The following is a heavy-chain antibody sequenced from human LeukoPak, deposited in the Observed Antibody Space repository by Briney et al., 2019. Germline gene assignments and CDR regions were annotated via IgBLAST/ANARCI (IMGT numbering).Heavy chain of an antibody. CDR1: GGSLTNYY. Sequence: PSETLSLTCAVYGGSLTNYYWTWISQPPGEGLEWIGEINHSGSTKYNPSLESRVTISVDTSKNQFSLKLSSVTAADTAVYYCARKNYDSNDYSFDYWGQGTLVTVSS. J-gene: IGHJ4*02. D-gene: IGHD3-22*01. CDR2: INHSGST. CDR3: ARKNYDSNDYSFDY. V-gene: IGHV4-34*01.